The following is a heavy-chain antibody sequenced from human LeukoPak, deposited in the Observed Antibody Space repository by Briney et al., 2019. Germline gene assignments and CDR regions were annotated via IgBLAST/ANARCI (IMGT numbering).Heavy chain of an antibody. CDR2: IYYSGST. D-gene: IGHD3-10*01. CDR1: GGSISSGGYY. J-gene: IGHJ3*02. V-gene: IGHV4-31*03. Sequence: SETLSLTCTVSGGSISSGGYYWSWIRQHPGKGLEWIGYIYYSGSTYYNPSLKSRVTISVDTSKNQFSLKLSSVTAADMAVYYCARLNPFTMGQWTHAFDIWGLGTVVTVSS. CDR3: ARLNPFTMGQWTHAFDI.